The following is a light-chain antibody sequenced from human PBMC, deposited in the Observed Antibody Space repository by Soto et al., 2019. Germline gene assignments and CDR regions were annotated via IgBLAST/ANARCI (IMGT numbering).Light chain of an antibody. J-gene: IGKJ1*01. Sequence: EIVMTQSAASLAASPGERATLSCRPSQSVGSNLAWYQQKPGQAPRLLIYGASTRATGIPARFSGSGSGTEYTLTISSLQSEDFAVYYCQQYNSWPPLTFGQGTKVDIK. CDR1: QSVGSN. V-gene: IGKV3-15*01. CDR2: GAS. CDR3: QQYNSWPPLT.